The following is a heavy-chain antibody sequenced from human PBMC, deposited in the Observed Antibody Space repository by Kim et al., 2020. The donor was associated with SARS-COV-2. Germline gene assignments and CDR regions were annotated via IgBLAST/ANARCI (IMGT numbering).Heavy chain of an antibody. CDR3: ARDYYGSGPNTYGMDV. D-gene: IGHD3-10*01. J-gene: IGHJ6*02. CDR2: INAGNGNT. V-gene: IGHV1-3*01. CDR1: GYTFTSYA. Sequence: ASVKVSCKASGYTFTSYAMHWVRQAPGQRLEWMGWINAGNGNTKYSQKFQGRVTITRDTSASTAYMELSSLRSEDTAVYYCARDYYGSGPNTYGMDVWGQGTTVTVSS.